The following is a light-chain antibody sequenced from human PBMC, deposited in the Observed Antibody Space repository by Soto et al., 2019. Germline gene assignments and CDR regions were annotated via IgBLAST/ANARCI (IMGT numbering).Light chain of an antibody. CDR2: GAS. V-gene: IGKV3-15*01. CDR1: QSVSNK. Sequence: EIVMTQSPATLSVSPGEXATLSCRASQSVSNKLAWYQQKPGQAPRLLFYGASTWATGTPARFSGSGSGTEFTLTISNLQSEDFAVYYCQQYSNWPLTFGGGTKVDIK. J-gene: IGKJ4*01. CDR3: QQYSNWPLT.